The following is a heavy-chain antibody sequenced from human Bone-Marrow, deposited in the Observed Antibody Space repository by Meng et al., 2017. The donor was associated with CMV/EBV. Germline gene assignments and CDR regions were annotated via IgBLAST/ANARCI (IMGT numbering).Heavy chain of an antibody. CDR1: GFTFSNAW. D-gene: IGHD3-22*01. V-gene: IGHV3-15*01. CDR2: IKSKTDGGTT. CDR3: TTGSYDSSGFDI. J-gene: IGHJ3*02. Sequence: GGSLRLACAASGFTFSNAWMSWVRQAPGNGLEWVGRIKSKTDGGTTDYAAPVKGRFTISRDDSKNTLYLQMNSTKTEDTAVYYCTTGSYDSSGFDIWGQGTMVTVSS.